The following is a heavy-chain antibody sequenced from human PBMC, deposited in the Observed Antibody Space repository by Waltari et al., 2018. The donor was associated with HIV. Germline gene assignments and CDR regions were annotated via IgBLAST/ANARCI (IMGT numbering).Heavy chain of an antibody. J-gene: IGHJ6*02. D-gene: IGHD1-26*01. V-gene: IGHV3-53*01. CDR1: GFTISANY. CDR3: ARDPRSSGYYGMDV. CDR2: IYSGVSI. Sequence: EVQLVEFGGGLIEPGGYLRLPCAASGFTISANYMSWVRQAPGKGLEWVSVIYSGVSIYDAASVKGRFTISRDKSKNTLSLHMNSLRAEDTAVYYCARDPRSSGYYGMDVWGQGATVTVSS.